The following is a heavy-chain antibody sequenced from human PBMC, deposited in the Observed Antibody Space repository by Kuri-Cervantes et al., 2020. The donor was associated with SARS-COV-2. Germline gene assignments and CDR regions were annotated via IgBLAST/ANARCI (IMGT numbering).Heavy chain of an antibody. V-gene: IGHV4-34*01. CDR3: ASRYCSGGSCYGGPYYFDY. J-gene: IGHJ4*02. D-gene: IGHD2-15*01. CDR2: INHSGST. CDR1: GGSFSGYY. Sequence: GSLRLSCAVYGGSFSGYYWSWIRQPPGKGLEWIGEINHSGSTNYNPSLKSRVTISVDTSKNQFSLKLSSVTAADTAVYYCASRYCSGGSCYGGPYYFDYWGQGTRVTVSS.